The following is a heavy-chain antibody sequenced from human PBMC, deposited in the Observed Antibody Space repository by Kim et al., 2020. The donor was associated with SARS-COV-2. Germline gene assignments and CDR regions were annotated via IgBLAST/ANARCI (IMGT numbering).Heavy chain of an antibody. CDR3: AREHDAVMDV. V-gene: IGHV3-30-3*01. Sequence: GGSLRLSCAVSGFTFSSYAMHWVRQAPGKGLEWVAVISYDGSNKYYADSVKGRFTISRDNSKNTLYLQMNSLRAEDTAVYYCAREHDAVMDVWGQGTTLTV. D-gene: IGHD1-1*01. CDR1: GFTFSSYA. J-gene: IGHJ6*02. CDR2: ISYDGSNK.